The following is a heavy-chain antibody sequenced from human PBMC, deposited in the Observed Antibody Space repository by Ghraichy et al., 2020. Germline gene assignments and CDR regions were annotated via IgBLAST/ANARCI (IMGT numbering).Heavy chain of an antibody. V-gene: IGHV4-39*01. CDR3: ASIPNWNGRRWFDP. CDR2: IYYSGST. CDR1: GGSISSSSSY. D-gene: IGHD1-20*01. Sequence: GSLSLTCTVSGGSISSSSSYWGWIRQPPGKGLEWIGSIYYSGSTYYNPSLKSRVTISEDTSKNQFSLKLSSVTAADTGVYYCASIPNWNGRRWFDPWGQGILVTVSS. J-gene: IGHJ5*02.